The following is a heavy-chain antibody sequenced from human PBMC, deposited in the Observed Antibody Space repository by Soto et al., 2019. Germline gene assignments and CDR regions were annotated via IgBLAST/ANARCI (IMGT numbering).Heavy chain of an antibody. CDR2: ISSSGSTI. CDR1: GFAFSSFE. D-gene: IGHD3-3*01. J-gene: IGHJ4*02. V-gene: IGHV3-48*03. Sequence: EVQLVESGGGLVQPGGSLRLSCAASGFAFSSFEMNWVRQAPGKGLEWVSYISSSGSTIYYADSVKGRFTISRDNAKNSLYLQMNTLRAEDTAVYYCVRDRGGYYMGYYYDYWGQGTLVTVSS. CDR3: VRDRGGYYMGYYYDY.